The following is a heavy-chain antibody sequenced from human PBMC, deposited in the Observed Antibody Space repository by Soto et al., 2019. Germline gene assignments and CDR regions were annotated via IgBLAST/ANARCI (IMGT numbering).Heavy chain of an antibody. V-gene: IGHV4-34*01. J-gene: IGHJ4*02. CDR3: ARALYYFDY. CDR1: GGSFSGYY. D-gene: IGHD2-15*01. Sequence: SETLSLTCAVYGGSFSGYYWSWIRQPPGKGLEWIGEINHSGSTNYNPSLKSRVTISVDTSKNQFSLKLSSVTAADTAVYYCARALYYFDYWGQGTLVTVSS. CDR2: INHSGST.